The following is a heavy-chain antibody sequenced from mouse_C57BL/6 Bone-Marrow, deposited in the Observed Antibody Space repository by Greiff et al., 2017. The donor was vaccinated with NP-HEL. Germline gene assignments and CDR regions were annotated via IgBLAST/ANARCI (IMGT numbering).Heavy chain of an antibody. J-gene: IGHJ2*01. V-gene: IGHV1-64*01. D-gene: IGHD2-4*01. Sequence: QVQLQQPGAELVKPGASVKLSCKASGYTFTSYWMHWVKQRPGQGLEWIGMIHPNSGSTNYNEKFKSKATLTVDKSSSTAYMQLNSLTSEDSAVYYCARGGIYYDYPFDYWGQGTTLTVSS. CDR1: GYTFTSYW. CDR3: ARGGIYYDYPFDY. CDR2: IHPNSGST.